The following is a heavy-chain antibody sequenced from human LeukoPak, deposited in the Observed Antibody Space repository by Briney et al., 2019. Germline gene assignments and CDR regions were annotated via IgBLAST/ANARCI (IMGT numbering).Heavy chain of an antibody. J-gene: IGHJ6*02. V-gene: IGHV3-53*01. D-gene: IGHD2-8*02. Sequence: PGGSLGLSCAASGFMVSSNYMNWVRQAPGKGLEWVSVIYSGGSTYYADSVKGRFTISRDNSKNTVYLQMNSLRAEDTAVYYCARDSDTETGWYYYGMDVWGQGTTVTVSS. CDR2: IYSGGST. CDR3: ARDSDTETGWYYYGMDV. CDR1: GFMVSSNY.